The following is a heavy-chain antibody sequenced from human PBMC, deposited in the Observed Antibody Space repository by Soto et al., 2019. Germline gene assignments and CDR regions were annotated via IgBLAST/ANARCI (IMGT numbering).Heavy chain of an antibody. D-gene: IGHD1-26*01. Sequence: QVQLQESGPGLVKPSQTLSLTCTVSGGSISSGGYYWSWIRQHPGKGLEWIGYIYYSGSTYYNPSLKSRVTISVDTSKHQFSLQLSSVTAADTAVYYCARGRVGATAFDYWGQGTLVTVSS. CDR1: GGSISSGGYY. V-gene: IGHV4-31*03. CDR2: IYYSGST. CDR3: ARGRVGATAFDY. J-gene: IGHJ4*02.